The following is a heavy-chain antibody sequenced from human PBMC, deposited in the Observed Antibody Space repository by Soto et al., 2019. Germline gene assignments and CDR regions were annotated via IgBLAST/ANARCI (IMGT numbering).Heavy chain of an antibody. Sequence: QVLLVQSGAEVKKPGASVKLSCKASGYTFNSYYLHWVRQAPGQGLEWMGIISPSGGATSYAQKFQGRVTMTRYTSPGKSHQEPGSLRSEDTAIYYRAGLSVGGTPGVEHRGQGTLVTVSS. CDR1: GYTFNSYY. D-gene: IGHD3-16*02. CDR2: ISPSGGAT. CDR3: AGLSVGGTPGVEH. J-gene: IGHJ4*01. V-gene: IGHV1-46*02.